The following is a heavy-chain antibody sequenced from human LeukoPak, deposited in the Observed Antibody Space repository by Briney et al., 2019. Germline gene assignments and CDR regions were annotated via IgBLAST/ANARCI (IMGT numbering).Heavy chain of an antibody. V-gene: IGHV1-2*02. CDR1: GYTFTGYY. CDR2: INPNSGGT. CDR3: ARGYELAVAGTVGE. J-gene: IGHJ4*02. D-gene: IGHD6-19*01. Sequence: ASVKLSSTASGYTFTGYYMHWVRQAPGQGLEWMGWINPNSGGTNYAQKFQGRVTMTRDTSISTAHMELSRLRSDDTAVYYCARGYELAVAGTVGEWGQGTLVTVSS.